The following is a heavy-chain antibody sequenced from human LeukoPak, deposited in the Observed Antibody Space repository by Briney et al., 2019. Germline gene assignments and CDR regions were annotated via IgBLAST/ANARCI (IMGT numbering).Heavy chain of an antibody. J-gene: IGHJ4*02. CDR3: ARGLSMTTVTPFDY. Sequence: PSETLSLTCAVYGGSFSGYYWSWIRQPPGKGLEWIGEINHSGSINYNPSLKSRVTISVDTSKNQFSLKLSSVTAADTAVYYCARGLSMTTVTPFDYWGQGTLVTVSS. D-gene: IGHD4-17*01. V-gene: IGHV4-34*01. CDR2: INHSGSI. CDR1: GGSFSGYY.